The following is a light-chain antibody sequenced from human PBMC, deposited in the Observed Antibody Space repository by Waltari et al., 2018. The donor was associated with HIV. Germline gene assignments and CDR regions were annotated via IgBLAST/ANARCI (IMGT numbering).Light chain of an antibody. Sequence: QSVLTQPPSVSGAPGQRVTISCTGSSSNTGAGYDVHWYQQLPGTAPKLLIYGNNNRPSGVPARLSGSKSGTSVSLAITGLQAEDEADYFCQSYDSRLRAVVFGGGTKLTVL. V-gene: IGLV1-40*01. J-gene: IGLJ2*01. CDR1: SSNTGAGYD. CDR3: QSYDSRLRAVV. CDR2: GNN.